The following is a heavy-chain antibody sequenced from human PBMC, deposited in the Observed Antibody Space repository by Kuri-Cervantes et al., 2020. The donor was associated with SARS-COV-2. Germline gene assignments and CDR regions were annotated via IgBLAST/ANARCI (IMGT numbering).Heavy chain of an antibody. D-gene: IGHD6-6*01. CDR1: GSTFSSYA. CDR3: ARDAGDSIGSSSSGY. CDR2: IIPIFGTA. Sequence: SVKVSCKAAGSTFSSYAISWVRQAPGQGLEWMGGIIPIFGTANYAQKFQGRVTITADESASTAYMELSSLRSEDTAVYYCARDAGDSIGSSSSGYWGQGTLVTVSS. V-gene: IGHV1-69*13. J-gene: IGHJ4*02.